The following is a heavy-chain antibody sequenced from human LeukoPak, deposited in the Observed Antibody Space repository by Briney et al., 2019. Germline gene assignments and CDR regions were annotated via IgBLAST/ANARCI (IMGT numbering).Heavy chain of an antibody. CDR3: ARPYYYSSGSYPF. CDR2: IYSGGST. J-gene: IGHJ4*02. D-gene: IGHD3-10*01. V-gene: IGHV3-53*01. Sequence: GGSLRLSCAASGFTVSSNYMSWVRQAPGKGLEWVSVIYSGGSTYYADSVKGRFTISRDNAKNSLYLQMNSLRAEDTAMYYCARPYYYSSGSYPFGGQGTLVTVSS. CDR1: GFTVSSNY.